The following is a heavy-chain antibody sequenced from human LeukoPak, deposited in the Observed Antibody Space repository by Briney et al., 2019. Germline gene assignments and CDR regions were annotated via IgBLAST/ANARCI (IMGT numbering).Heavy chain of an antibody. D-gene: IGHD6-13*01. V-gene: IGHV3-30-3*01. CDR1: GFTFSSYA. CDR2: ISYDGSNK. CDR3: ARSGAAGTHY. Sequence: GGSLRLSCAASGFTFSSYAMPWVRQAPGKGLEWVAVISYDGSNKYYADSVKGRFTISRDNSKNTLYLQMNSLRAEDTAVYYCARSGAAGTHYWGQGTLVTVSS. J-gene: IGHJ4*02.